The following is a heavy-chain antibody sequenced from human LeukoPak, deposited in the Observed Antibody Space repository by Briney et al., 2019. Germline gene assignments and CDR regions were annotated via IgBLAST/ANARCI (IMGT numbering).Heavy chain of an antibody. D-gene: IGHD3-10*01. CDR1: GFTFSSYS. CDR3: ALWFGELLPYL. CDR2: ISSSSSYI. V-gene: IGHV3-21*01. Sequence: TGGSLRLSCAASGFTFSSYSMNWVRQAPGKGLEWVSSISSSSSYIYYADSVKGRFTISRDNAKNSLYLQMNSLRAEDTAVYYCALWFGELLPYLWGQGTLVTVSS. J-gene: IGHJ4*02.